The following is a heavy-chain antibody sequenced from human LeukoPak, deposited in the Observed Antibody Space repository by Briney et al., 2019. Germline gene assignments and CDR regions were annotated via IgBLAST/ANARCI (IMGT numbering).Heavy chain of an antibody. D-gene: IGHD2-2*01. J-gene: IGHJ5*02. CDR3: ARGFGYCSSTSCYEGWFDP. Sequence: ASVKVSCKASGYTFTSYGISWLRQAPGQGLEWMGWISAYNGNTNYAQKLQGRVTMTTDTSTSTAYMELRSLRSDDTAVYYCARGFGYCSSTSCYEGWFDPWGQGTLVTVSS. CDR1: GYTFTSYG. V-gene: IGHV1-18*01. CDR2: ISAYNGNT.